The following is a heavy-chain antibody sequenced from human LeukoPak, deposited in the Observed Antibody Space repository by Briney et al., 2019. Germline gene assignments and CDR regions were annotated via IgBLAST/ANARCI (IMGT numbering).Heavy chain of an antibody. CDR2: VSHSGST. V-gene: IGHV4-34*01. D-gene: IGHD6-19*01. J-gene: IGHJ4*02. Sequence: SETLSLTCAVYGGSFSAYYWTWVRQPPGKGLEWIGEVSHSGSTTYNPSLRSRVTISVDTSKNQFSLRLTSVTAADTAVYYCARRAVAENYFDYWGQGTLVTDSS. CDR3: ARRAVAENYFDY. CDR1: GGSFSAYY.